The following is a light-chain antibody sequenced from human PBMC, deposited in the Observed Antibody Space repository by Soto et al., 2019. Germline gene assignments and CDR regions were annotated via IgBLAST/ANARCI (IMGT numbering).Light chain of an antibody. J-gene: IGKJ2*01. CDR1: QSVSSY. V-gene: IGKV3-11*01. Sequence: EIVLTQSPATLSLSPGERATLSCRASQSVSSYLAWYQQKPGQAPRLLIYDASNRATGIPARFSGSGSGTDFTLTTSSLEPEDFAFYYCQLRSNWPLYTFGQGTKLEIK. CDR2: DAS. CDR3: QLRSNWPLYT.